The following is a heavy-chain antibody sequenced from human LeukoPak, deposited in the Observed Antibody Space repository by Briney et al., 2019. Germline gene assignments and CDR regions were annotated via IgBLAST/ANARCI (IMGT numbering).Heavy chain of an antibody. J-gene: IGHJ5*02. CDR2: IIPIFGTA. V-gene: IGHV1-69*06. CDR1: GGTFSSYA. D-gene: IGHD2-21*02. CDR3: ANRVVVTASNWFDP. Sequence: SVKVSCKASGGTFSSYAISWVRQAPGQGLEWMGGIIPIFGTANYAQKFQGRVTITADKSTSTAYMELSSLRSEDTAVYYCANRVVVTASNWFDPWGQGTLVTVSS.